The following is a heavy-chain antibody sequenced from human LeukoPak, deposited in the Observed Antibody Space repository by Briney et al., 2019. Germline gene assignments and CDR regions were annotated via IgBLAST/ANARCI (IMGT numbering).Heavy chain of an antibody. D-gene: IGHD1-1*01. CDR2: IYDSGST. Sequence: SETLSLTCTVSGGSISGVGYDGSGIRPHPGKGLEWIGYIYDSGSTYYNPSLESRVTISVDTSKNQFSLKLSSVTAADTAVYYCASHRTGDYWYFDLWGRGTLVTVSS. CDR1: GGSISGVGYD. J-gene: IGHJ2*01. CDR3: ASHRTGDYWYFDL. V-gene: IGHV4-31*03.